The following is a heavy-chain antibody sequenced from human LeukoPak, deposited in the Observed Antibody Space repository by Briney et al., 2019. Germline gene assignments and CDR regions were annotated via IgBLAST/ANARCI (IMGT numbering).Heavy chain of an antibody. CDR1: GGTFSSYA. J-gene: IGHJ5*02. D-gene: IGHD3-3*01. CDR3: ARERFTIFGVVIRYNWFDP. V-gene: IGHV1-69*05. CDR2: IIPIFGTA. Sequence: SVKVSCKASGGTFSSYAISWVRQAPGQGLEWMGRIIPIFGTANYAQKFRGRVTITTDESTSTAYMELSSLRSEDTAVYYCARERFTIFGVVIRYNWFDPWGQGTLVTVSS.